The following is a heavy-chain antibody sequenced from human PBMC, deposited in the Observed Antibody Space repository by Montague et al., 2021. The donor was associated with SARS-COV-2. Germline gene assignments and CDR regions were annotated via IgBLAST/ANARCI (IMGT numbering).Heavy chain of an antibody. CDR2: ISYHGNT. CDR1: GDSISSSCYD. CDR3: ARRLDYWDSSGQRRHFDY. V-gene: IGHV4-39*01. Sequence: SETLSLTCTVSGDSISSSCYDWGWLRRPPGKGLEWIGHISYHGNTNSNPSLKSRVTISIDTSRNQFSLKVSSVTATDTAIYYCARRLDYWDSSGQRRHFDYWGQGTLVTVSS. J-gene: IGHJ4*02. D-gene: IGHD3-22*01.